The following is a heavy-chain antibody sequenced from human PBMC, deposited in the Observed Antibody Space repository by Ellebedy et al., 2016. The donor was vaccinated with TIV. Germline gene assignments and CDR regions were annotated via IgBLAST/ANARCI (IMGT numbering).Heavy chain of an antibody. Sequence: GESLKISXAASGFTFSSYSMNWVRQAPGKGLEWVSYISSSSSTIYYADSVKGRFTISKDNAKNSLYLQMNSLRAEDTAVYYCARGGLRGDYWGQGTLVTVSS. V-gene: IGHV3-48*04. CDR3: ARGGLRGDY. J-gene: IGHJ4*02. CDR2: ISSSSSTI. CDR1: GFTFSSYS.